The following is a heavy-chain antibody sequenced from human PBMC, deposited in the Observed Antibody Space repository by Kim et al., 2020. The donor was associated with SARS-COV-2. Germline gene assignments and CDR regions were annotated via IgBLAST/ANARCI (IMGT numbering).Heavy chain of an antibody. D-gene: IGHD2-21*01. Sequence: SETLSLTCTVSGGSISSSSYYWAWVRQPPGKGLEWIGSRYSTGNTYYNPSLRSRVTISVDTSDNQLSLRLSSVTATDTAVYYCATPQQGDCFDIWGQGTRVTVSS. CDR1: GGSISSSSYY. CDR3: ATPQQGDCFDI. J-gene: IGHJ3*02. V-gene: IGHV4-39*01. CDR2: RYSTGNT.